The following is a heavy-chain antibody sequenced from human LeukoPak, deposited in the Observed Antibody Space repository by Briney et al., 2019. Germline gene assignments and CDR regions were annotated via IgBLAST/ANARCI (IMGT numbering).Heavy chain of an antibody. D-gene: IGHD1-14*01. Sequence: GGSLRLSCEASGFSASSNYMSWVRQAPGKGLEWVSVFYASGGTFYTDSVKGRFTISRDTSTNSLYLQMSSLRTEDTAVYYCGRGGSYRAFDIWGQGTMVTVSS. CDR2: FYASGGT. J-gene: IGHJ3*02. CDR1: GFSASSNY. CDR3: GRGGSYRAFDI. V-gene: IGHV3-66*01.